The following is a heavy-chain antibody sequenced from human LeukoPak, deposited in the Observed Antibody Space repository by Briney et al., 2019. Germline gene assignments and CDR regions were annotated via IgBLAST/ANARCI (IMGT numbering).Heavy chain of an antibody. Sequence: GGSLRLSCAASGFTVSSNYMSWVRQAPGKGLEWVSVIYSGGSTYYADSVKGRFTISRDNSKNTLYLQMNSLRAEDTAVYYCARSTGSGFLGYYYYYMDVWGKGTTVTISS. J-gene: IGHJ6*03. V-gene: IGHV3-66*01. CDR3: ARSTGSGFLGYYYYYMDV. CDR2: IYSGGST. D-gene: IGHD3-22*01. CDR1: GFTVSSNY.